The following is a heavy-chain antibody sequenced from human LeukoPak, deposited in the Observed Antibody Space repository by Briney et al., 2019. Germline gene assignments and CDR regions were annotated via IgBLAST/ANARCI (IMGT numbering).Heavy chain of an antibody. CDR3: ARATYYYDSSGYYLDY. Sequence: PSETLCLTCAVSGGSFSGYYWSWIRQPPGKGLEWIGEINHSGSTNYKPSLKSRVTISVDTSKNQFFLKLSSVTAADTAVYYCARATYYYDSSGYYLDYWGQGTLVTVSS. CDR2: INHSGST. CDR1: GGSFSGYY. V-gene: IGHV4-34*01. D-gene: IGHD3-22*01. J-gene: IGHJ4*02.